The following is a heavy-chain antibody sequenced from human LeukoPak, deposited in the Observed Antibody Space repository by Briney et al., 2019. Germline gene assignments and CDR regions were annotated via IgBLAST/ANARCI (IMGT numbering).Heavy chain of an antibody. CDR2: IYPGDSDT. D-gene: IGHD2-15*01. CDR1: GYSFTSYW. Sequence: KAGESLRISCKCSGYSFTSYWIGWVRQLPGKGLEWMGIIYPGDSDTRYSPSFQGQVTISADKSISTAYLQWSSLKASDTAMYYCARVVCGGSCYSGTHYVDYWGQGTLVTVSS. V-gene: IGHV5-51*01. CDR3: ARVVCGGSCYSGTHYVDY. J-gene: IGHJ4*02.